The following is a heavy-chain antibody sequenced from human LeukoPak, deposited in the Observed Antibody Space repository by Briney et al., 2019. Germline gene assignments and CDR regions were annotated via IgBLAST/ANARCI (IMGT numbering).Heavy chain of an antibody. CDR2: IKSKTDGGTT. Sequence: GGALLLSWSWIRLTFSKDRMSWVRQAPGKGLEWVGRIKSKTDGGTTDYAAPVKGRFIISRDDSKNTLYLQMNSLKTEDTAVYYCTTVLGYFGGQGTLVTVSS. J-gene: IGHJ4*02. CDR3: TTVLGYF. D-gene: IGHD3-22*01. V-gene: IGHV3-15*01. CDR1: RLTFSKDR.